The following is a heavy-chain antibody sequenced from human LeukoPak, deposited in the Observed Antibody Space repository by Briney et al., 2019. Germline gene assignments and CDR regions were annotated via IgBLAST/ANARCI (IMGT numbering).Heavy chain of an antibody. CDR1: GYTFTSYY. CDR3: AIGYGGAHDAFDI. Sequence: ASLKVSCKASGYTFTSYYMHWVRQAPGQGLEWMGIINPSGGSTSYAQKFQGRVTVTRDTSTSTVYMELSSLRSEDTAVYYCAIGYGGAHDAFDIWGQGTMVTVSS. CDR2: INPSGGST. V-gene: IGHV1-46*01. J-gene: IGHJ3*02. D-gene: IGHD4-23*01.